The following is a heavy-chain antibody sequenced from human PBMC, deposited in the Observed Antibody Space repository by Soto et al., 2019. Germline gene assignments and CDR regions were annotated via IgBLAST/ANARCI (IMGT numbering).Heavy chain of an antibody. Sequence: SVKVSCKASGGTISSYTISWVRQAPGQGLEWMGRIIPILGIANYAQKFQGRVTITADKSTSTAYMELSSLRSEDTAVYYCARAIVVVTAMGDYYYHGMDVWGQGTTVTVSS. CDR3: ARAIVVVTAMGDYYYHGMDV. J-gene: IGHJ6*02. D-gene: IGHD2-21*02. V-gene: IGHV1-69*02. CDR2: IIPILGIA. CDR1: GGTISSYT.